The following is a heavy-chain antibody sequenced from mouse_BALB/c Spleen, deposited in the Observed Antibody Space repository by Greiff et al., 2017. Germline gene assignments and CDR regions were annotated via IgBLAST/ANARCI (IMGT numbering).Heavy chain of an antibody. CDR1: GFTFSSYA. D-gene: IGHD2-3*01. V-gene: IGHV5-9-4*01. J-gene: IGHJ4*01. CDR3: ARDGGDGYHYAMDY. Sequence: DVQLVESGGGLVKPGGSLKLSCAASGFTFSSYAMSWVRQSPEKRLEWVAEISSGGSYTYYPDTVTGRFTISRDNAKNTLYLEMSSLRSEDTAMYYCARDGGDGYHYAMDYWGQGTSVTVSA. CDR2: ISSGGSYT.